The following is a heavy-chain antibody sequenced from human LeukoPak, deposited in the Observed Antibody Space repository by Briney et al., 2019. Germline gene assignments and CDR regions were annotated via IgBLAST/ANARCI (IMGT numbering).Heavy chain of an antibody. CDR1: GGSISSSSYY. D-gene: IGHD4-17*01. CDR2: VYYSGKT. CDR3: ARQGYADFSPRPFDY. Sequence: SETLSLTCTVSGGSISSSSYYWGWIRQPPGKGLEWIGSVYYSGKTNYHPSLKNRVTISVDTSKNQFSLKLRSVTAADTAVFYCARQGYADFSPRPFDYWGQGTLVTVSS. J-gene: IGHJ4*02. V-gene: IGHV4-39*01.